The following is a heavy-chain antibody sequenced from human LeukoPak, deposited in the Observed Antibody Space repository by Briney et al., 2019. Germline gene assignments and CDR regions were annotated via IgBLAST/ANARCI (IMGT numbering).Heavy chain of an antibody. V-gene: IGHV1-46*01. Sequence: ASVKVSCKTSGYNFTNYYIHWVRQAPGHGLEWMGIMNPSGDTTTYAEKFQGRVTMTRDTSTSTVYMELSSLRSEDTAVYYRARGGALRYFEWFSAYWGQGTLVTVSS. J-gene: IGHJ4*02. D-gene: IGHD3-9*01. CDR2: MNPSGDTT. CDR3: ARGGALRYFEWFSAY. CDR1: GYNFTNYY.